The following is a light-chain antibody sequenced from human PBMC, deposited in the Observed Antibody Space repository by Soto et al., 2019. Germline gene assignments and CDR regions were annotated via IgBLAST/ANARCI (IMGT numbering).Light chain of an antibody. CDR1: QSISSF. Sequence: DIQMTQSPSSLSASVGDRVSITCRASQSISSFLNWYQQKPGKAPNLLIYAASNLQSGVPSRFSGSGSGTDFTLTISSLQLEDFATYYCQQGYTTPYTFGQGTKLGIK. J-gene: IGKJ2*01. V-gene: IGKV1-39*01. CDR3: QQGYTTPYT. CDR2: AAS.